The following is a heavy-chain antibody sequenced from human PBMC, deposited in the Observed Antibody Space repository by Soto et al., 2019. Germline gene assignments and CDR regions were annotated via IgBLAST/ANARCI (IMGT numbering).Heavy chain of an antibody. J-gene: IGHJ3*02. D-gene: IGHD1-26*01. V-gene: IGHV1-3*01. CDR2: INAGNGNT. Sequence: ASVRVSCKASGYTFTSYAMHWVRQAPGQRLEWMGWINAGNGNTKYSQKFQGRVTITRDTSASTAYMELSSLRSEDTAVYYCARDHRYSGSYSPAFDIWGQGTMVT. CDR3: ARDHRYSGSYSPAFDI. CDR1: GYTFTSYA.